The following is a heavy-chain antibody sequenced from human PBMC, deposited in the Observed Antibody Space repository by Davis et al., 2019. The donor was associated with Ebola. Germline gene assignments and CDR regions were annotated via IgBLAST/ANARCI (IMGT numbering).Heavy chain of an antibody. Sequence: PGGSLRLSCAASGFTFSSYWMSWVRQAPGKGLVWVSAISGGGGSTYYADSVKGRFTISRDNSKKTLYLQMNSLRAEDTAVYYCAKSGLSFGVVKYHYGMDVWGKGTTVTVSS. V-gene: IGHV3-23*01. CDR1: GFTFSSYW. J-gene: IGHJ6*04. CDR2: ISGGGGST. CDR3: AKSGLSFGVVKYHYGMDV. D-gene: IGHD3-3*01.